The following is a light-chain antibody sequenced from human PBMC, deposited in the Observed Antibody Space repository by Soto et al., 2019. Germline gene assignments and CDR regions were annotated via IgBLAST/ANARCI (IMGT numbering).Light chain of an antibody. CDR3: QQYATSPALT. Sequence: EIVLTQSPGTLSLSPGERATLSCRASQSVSSNYLAWYQHRPGQAPRLLIYGASSRATGIPDRFSGSVSGTDCTRTISRLEPEDFAVYYCQQYATSPALTFGGGTKVEIK. CDR1: QSVSSNY. J-gene: IGKJ4*01. CDR2: GAS. V-gene: IGKV3-20*01.